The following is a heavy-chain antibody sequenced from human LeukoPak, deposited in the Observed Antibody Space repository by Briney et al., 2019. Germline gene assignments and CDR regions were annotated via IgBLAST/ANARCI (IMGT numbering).Heavy chain of an antibody. CDR3: ARDTRETPFDY. J-gene: IGHJ4*02. V-gene: IGHV3-33*01. D-gene: IGHD5-24*01. CDR2: IWYDGSNK. Sequence: PGGSLRLSCAASGFTFSSYGMHWVRQAPGNGLEWVAVIWYDGSNKYYADSVKGRFTISRDNSKNTLYLQMNSLRAEGTAVYYCARDTRETPFDYWGQGTLVTVSS. CDR1: GFTFSSYG.